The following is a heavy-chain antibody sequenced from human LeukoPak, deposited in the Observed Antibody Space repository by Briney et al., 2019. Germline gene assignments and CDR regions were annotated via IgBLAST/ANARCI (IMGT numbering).Heavy chain of an antibody. V-gene: IGHV3-48*01. CDR1: GFLFSIYI. D-gene: IGHD3-22*01. J-gene: IGHJ3*02. Sequence: GGSVRLFCAASGFLFSIYIMNWARQARGKGLEEVSYISSSSSTIYYADSVKGRFTIFRDNAQNSLYLQMNSLRAEDTAVYYCARDMSTMIVVVRDAFDIWGQGAIVTVSS. CDR3: ARDMSTMIVVVRDAFDI. CDR2: ISSSSSTI.